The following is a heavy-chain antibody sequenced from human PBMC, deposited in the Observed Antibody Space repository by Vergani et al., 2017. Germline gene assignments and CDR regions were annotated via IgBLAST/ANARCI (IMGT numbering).Heavy chain of an antibody. CDR1: GFTFSSYG. J-gene: IGHJ5*02. V-gene: IGHV3-33*01. CDR3: ARGGYYDILTGHNWFDP. D-gene: IGHD3-9*01. Sequence: QVQLVESGGGVVQPGRSLRLSCAASGFTFSSYGMHWVRQAPGKGLEWVAVIWYDGSNKYYADSVKGRFTISRDNSKNTLYLQMNSLRAEDTAVYYCARGGYYDILTGHNWFDPWGQGTLVTVSS. CDR2: IWYDGSNK.